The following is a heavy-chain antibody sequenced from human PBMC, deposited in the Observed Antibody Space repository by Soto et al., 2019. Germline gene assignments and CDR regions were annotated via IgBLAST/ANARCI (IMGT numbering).Heavy chain of an antibody. CDR2: INPSGGST. V-gene: IGHV1-46*01. CDR1: GYTFTSYY. D-gene: IGHD2-2*01. CDR3: ARGGPYCSSTSCHESTYYYYGMDV. Sequence: ASVKVSCKASGYTFTSYYMHWVRQAPGQGLEWMGIINPSGGSTSYAQKFQGRVTMTRDTSTSTVYMELRSLRSEDTAVYYCARGGPYCSSTSCHESTYYYYGMDVWGQGTTVTVSS. J-gene: IGHJ6*02.